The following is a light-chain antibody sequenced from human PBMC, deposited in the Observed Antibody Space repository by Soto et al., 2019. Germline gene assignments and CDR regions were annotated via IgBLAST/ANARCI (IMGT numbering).Light chain of an antibody. CDR2: EVT. Sequence: QSVLTQPASVSGSPGQSITISCTGTSSDVGTYNLVTWYQQHPGKAPKLMIYEVTKRPSGVSNRFSGSKSGSTASLTISGLQAEDEADYYCCSYAGSHWGVFGTGTKV. CDR1: SSDVGTYNL. V-gene: IGLV2-23*02. CDR3: CSYAGSHWGV. J-gene: IGLJ1*01.